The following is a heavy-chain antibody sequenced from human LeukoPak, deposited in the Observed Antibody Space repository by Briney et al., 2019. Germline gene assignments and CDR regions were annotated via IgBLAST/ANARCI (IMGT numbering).Heavy chain of an antibody. J-gene: IGHJ4*02. V-gene: IGHV3-23*01. CDR2: ISGSGGST. CDR1: GLTFSSYA. D-gene: IGHD3-10*01. CDR3: AKLWFGESAHFDY. Sequence: GGSVRLSCAASGLTFSSYAMSWVRQAPGKGLEWVSAISGSGGSTYYADYVKGRFTMSRDNSKNTMHLQMNSLRAADTAVYYCAKLWFGESAHFDYWGQGTLVTVSA.